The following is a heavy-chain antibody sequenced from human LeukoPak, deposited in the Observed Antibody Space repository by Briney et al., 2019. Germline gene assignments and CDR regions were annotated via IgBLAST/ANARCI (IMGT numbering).Heavy chain of an antibody. V-gene: IGHV1-24*01. D-gene: IGHD1-26*01. CDR1: GYTLTELS. CDR3: ATGGGGSYYSIIFDY. J-gene: IGHJ4*02. CDR2: FDPEDGET. Sequence: ASVKVSCKVSGYTLTELSMHWVRQAPGKGLEWMGGFDPEDGETIYAQKFQGRVTMTEDTPTDTAYMELSSLRSEDTAVYYCATGGGGSYYSIIFDYWGQGTLVTVSS.